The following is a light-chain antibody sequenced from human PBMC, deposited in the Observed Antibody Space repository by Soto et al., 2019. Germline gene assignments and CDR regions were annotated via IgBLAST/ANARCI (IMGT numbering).Light chain of an antibody. CDR2: AAS. V-gene: IGKV3-20*01. J-gene: IGKJ1*01. CDR1: QSRGSNF. CDR3: HQYGSAPRT. Sequence: EIVLTQSPGTLSLSPGERATLSCKTSQSRGSNFLAWYQQKPGQAPRLLIYAASSRATGIPDRVSGSGSGTDFTLTISRLEPEDFAVYFCHQYGSAPRTFGQGTKV.